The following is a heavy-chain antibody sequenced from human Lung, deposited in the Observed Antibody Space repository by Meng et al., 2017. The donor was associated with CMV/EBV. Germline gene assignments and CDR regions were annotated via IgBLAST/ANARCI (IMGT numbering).Heavy chain of an antibody. V-gene: IGHV1-18*01. CDR3: ARDAGTIAVSGIGDY. D-gene: IGHD6-19*01. CDR2: ISAYNGDT. CDR1: GYIFTKYG. Sequence: SVXVSXXVSGYIFTKYGVNWMRQAPGQGPEWMGWISAYNGDTMYAPKVQGRVTMTTDTSTSTAYMELRGLRSDDTAVYYCARDAGTIAVSGIGDYWGQGXLVTVSS. J-gene: IGHJ4*02.